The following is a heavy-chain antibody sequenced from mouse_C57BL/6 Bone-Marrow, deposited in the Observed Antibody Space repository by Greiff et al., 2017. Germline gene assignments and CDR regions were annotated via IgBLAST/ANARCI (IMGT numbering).Heavy chain of an antibody. J-gene: IGHJ2*01. CDR2: INPNNGGT. Sequence: VQLQQSGPELVKPGASVKISCKASGYTFTDYYMNWVKQSHGKSLEWIGDINPNNGGTSYNQKFKGKATLTVDKSSSTAYMELRSLTSEDSAVYYCARGGSYYFDYWGQGTTLTVSS. CDR1: GYTFTDYY. D-gene: IGHD1-1*02. CDR3: ARGGSYYFDY. V-gene: IGHV1-26*01.